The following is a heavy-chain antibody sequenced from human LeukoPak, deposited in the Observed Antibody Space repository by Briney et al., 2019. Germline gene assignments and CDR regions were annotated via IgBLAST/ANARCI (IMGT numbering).Heavy chain of an antibody. V-gene: IGHV3-15*01. D-gene: IGHD1-26*01. CDR1: EFTFSNAW. CDR3: TTGGLMWEWETPYYFDY. CDR2: IQSKTDGGTT. Sequence: GGSLRLSCAASEFTFSNAWMSWVRQAPGKGLEWVGRIQSKTDGGTTDYAAPVKGRFTISRDDSKNTLYLQMNSLKAEDTAVYYCTTGGLMWEWETPYYFDYWGQGTLVTVSS. J-gene: IGHJ4*02.